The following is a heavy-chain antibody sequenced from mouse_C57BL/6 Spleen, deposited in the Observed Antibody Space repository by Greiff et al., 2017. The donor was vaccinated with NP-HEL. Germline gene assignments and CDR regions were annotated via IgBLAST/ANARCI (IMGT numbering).Heavy chain of an antibody. CDR2: IDPSDSYT. D-gene: IGHD1-1*01. CDR3: ARSDYYGSSYDFDY. V-gene: IGHV1-59*01. Sequence: QVQLQQPGAELVRPGTSVKLSCKASGYTFTSYWMHWVKQRPGQGLEWIGVIDPSDSYTNYNQKFKGKATLTVDTSSSTAYMQLSSLTSEDSAVYYCARSDYYGSSYDFDYGGQGTTLTVSS. J-gene: IGHJ2*01. CDR1: GYTFTSYW.